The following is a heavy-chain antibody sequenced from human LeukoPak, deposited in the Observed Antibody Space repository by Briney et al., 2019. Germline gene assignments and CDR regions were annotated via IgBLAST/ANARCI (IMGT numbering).Heavy chain of an antibody. CDR3: ARDIMATTFDY. V-gene: IGHV7-4-1*02. J-gene: IGHJ4*02. CDR2: IHTNTGNP. Sequence: ASVKVSCKASGYTFSSYAMNWVRQAPGQGLEWMGWIHTNTGNPTYAQDFTGRFVFSLDTSVSTAYLQISSLKAEDTAVYYCARDIMATTFDYWGQGTLVTVSS. D-gene: IGHD5-24*01. CDR1: GYTFSSYA.